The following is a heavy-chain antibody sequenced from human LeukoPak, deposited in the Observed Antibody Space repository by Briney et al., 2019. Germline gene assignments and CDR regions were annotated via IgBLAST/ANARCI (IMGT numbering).Heavy chain of an antibody. V-gene: IGHV1-18*01. CDR3: ARDGSYYYYMDV. J-gene: IGHJ6*03. CDR1: GYTFTSYG. Sequence: ASVKVSCKASGYTFTSYGISWVRQAPGQGLEWMGWISAYNDNTNYAQKFQGRVTMTTDTSTSTAYMELRSLRSDDTAVYYCARDGSYYYYMDVWGKGTTVTVSS. CDR2: ISAYNDNT.